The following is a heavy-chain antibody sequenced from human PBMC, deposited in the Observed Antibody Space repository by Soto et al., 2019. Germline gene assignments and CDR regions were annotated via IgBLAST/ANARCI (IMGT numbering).Heavy chain of an antibody. CDR1: GGSISSSSYY. D-gene: IGHD3-22*01. V-gene: IGHV2-26*01. CDR3: ARIRSYYYDSSGYYYDGYYFDY. Sequence: ETLSLTCTVSGGSISSSSYYWGWIRQPPGKALEWLAHIFSNDEKSYSTSLKSRLTISKDTSKSQVVLTMTNMDPVDTATYYCARIRSYYYDSSGYYYDGYYFDYWGQGTLVTVSS. J-gene: IGHJ4*02. CDR2: IFSNDEK.